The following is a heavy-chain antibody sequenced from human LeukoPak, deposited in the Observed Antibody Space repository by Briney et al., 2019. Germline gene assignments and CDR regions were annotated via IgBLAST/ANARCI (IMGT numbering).Heavy chain of an antibody. CDR2: ISYDGSNK. CDR1: GFTFSSCA. J-gene: IGHJ4*02. V-gene: IGHV3-30-3*01. D-gene: IGHD5-18*01. CDR3: ARDMSSMVSSYFDY. Sequence: PGGSLRLSCAASGFTFSSCAMHWVRQAPGKGLEWVAVISYDGSNKYYADSVKGRFTISRDNSKNTLYLQMNSLRAEDTAVYYCARDMSSMVSSYFDYWGQGTLVTVSS.